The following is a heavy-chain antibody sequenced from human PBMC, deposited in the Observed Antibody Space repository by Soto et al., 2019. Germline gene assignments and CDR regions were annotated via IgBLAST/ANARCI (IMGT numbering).Heavy chain of an antibody. CDR3: ARVNTMTRDMWFDP. V-gene: IGHV1-69*02. J-gene: IGHJ5*02. CDR2: IIPMVGLT. Sequence: QVQLVQSGAEVKKPGSSVKVSCKASGGTFSTYSVFLVRQAPGQGLEWMGKIIPMVGLTKYAQKFQGRVTIIGDKSSSTVYMQLNSLTSEDTAVYYCARVNTMTRDMWFDPWGQGTQVTVTS. CDR1: GGTFSTYS. D-gene: IGHD3-10*01.